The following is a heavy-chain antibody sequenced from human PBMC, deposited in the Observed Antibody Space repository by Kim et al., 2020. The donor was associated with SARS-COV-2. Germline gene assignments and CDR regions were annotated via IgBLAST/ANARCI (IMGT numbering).Heavy chain of an antibody. CDR1: GFTFSSYG. CDR3: AKDQFYDILTGYYKYVGAFDY. J-gene: IGHJ4*02. CDR2: ISYDGSNK. D-gene: IGHD3-9*01. V-gene: IGHV3-30*18. Sequence: GGSLRLSCAASGFTFSSYGMHWVRQAPGKGLEWVAVISYDGSNKYYADSVKGRFTISRDNSKNTLYLQMNSLRAEDTAVYYCAKDQFYDILTGYYKYVGAFDYWGQGTLVTVSS.